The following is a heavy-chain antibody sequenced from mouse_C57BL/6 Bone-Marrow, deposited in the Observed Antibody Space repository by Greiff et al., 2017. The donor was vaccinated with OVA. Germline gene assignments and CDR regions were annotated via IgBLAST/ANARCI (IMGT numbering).Heavy chain of an antibody. CDR1: GFSLTSYG. CDR2: IWRGGST. D-gene: IGHD2-4*01. CDR3: AKNNYDYDWYFDV. V-gene: IGHV2-5*01. Sequence: VQVVESGPGLVQPSQSLSITCTVSGFSLTSYGVHWVRQSPGKGLEWLGVIWRGGSTDYNAAFMSRLSITKDNSKSQVFFKMNSLQADDTAIYYCAKNNYDYDWYFDVWGTGTTVTVSS. J-gene: IGHJ1*03.